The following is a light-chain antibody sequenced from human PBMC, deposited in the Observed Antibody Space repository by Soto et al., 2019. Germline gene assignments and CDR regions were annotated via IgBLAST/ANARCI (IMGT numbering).Light chain of an antibody. CDR3: QQNNSYPYT. J-gene: IGKJ2*01. CDR1: QSSRTW. Sequence: DIQMTQSPSTLYASVGDRVTITCRASQSSRTWLAWYQQKPGKAPKLLSYKATKLESGVPSRFSGRGSETEFTLTISSLQPDDCASYYCQQNNSYPYTFGQGTKLEIK. CDR2: KAT. V-gene: IGKV1-5*03.